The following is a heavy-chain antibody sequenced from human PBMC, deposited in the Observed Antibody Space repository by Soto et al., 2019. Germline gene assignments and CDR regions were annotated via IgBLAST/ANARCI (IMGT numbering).Heavy chain of an antibody. J-gene: IGHJ4*02. CDR1: GFTFANAW. CDR2: IKSKTDGEAT. CDR3: TLHVVVVTSIHNYFNY. V-gene: IGHV3-15*01. D-gene: IGHD2-21*02. Sequence: EVELVDSGGGLVKPGGSLTLSCAASGFTFANAWMSWVRQAPGKGLEWVGRIKSKTDGEATDYAAPVKGRFSISRDDSENTMFLQMNSLQIEDTAIYYCTLHVVVVTSIHNYFNYWGQGTRVTVSS.